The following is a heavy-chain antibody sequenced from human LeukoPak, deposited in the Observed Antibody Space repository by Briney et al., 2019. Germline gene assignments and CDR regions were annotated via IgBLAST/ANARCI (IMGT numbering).Heavy chain of an antibody. CDR2: IHTSGNT. J-gene: IGHJ5*02. V-gene: IGHV4-61*09. Sequence: SQTLSLTCTVSGGSISSGSYCWSWIRQPAGKGLEWIGHIHTSGNTNYNSSLKSRVTISVDTSKNQFSLKLSSVTAADTAVYYCARGRRLYVRAHNWFDPWGQGTLVTVSS. CDR1: GGSISSGSYC. D-gene: IGHD5/OR15-5a*01. CDR3: ARGRRLYVRAHNWFDP.